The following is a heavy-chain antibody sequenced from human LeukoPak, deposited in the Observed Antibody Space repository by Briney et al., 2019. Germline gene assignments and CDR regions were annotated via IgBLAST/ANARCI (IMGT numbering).Heavy chain of an antibody. V-gene: IGHV3-30-3*01. CDR3: ARVHYFDWFADAFDI. CDR2: ISYDGSNK. CDR1: GFTSSSYA. J-gene: IGHJ3*02. D-gene: IGHD3-9*01. Sequence: PGGSLRLSCAASGFTSSSYAMHWVRQAPGKGLEWVAVISYDGSNKYYADSVKGRFTISRDNSKNTLYLQMNSLRAEDTAVYYCARVHYFDWFADAFDIWGQGTMVTVSS.